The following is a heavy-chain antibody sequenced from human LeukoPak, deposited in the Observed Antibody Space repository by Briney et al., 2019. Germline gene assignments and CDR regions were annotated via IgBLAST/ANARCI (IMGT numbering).Heavy chain of an antibody. Sequence: GGSLRLSCAASGFTVSSNYMSWVRQAPGKGLEWVSVIYSGGTTYYADSVKGRFTISRDNSKNTLYLQMNSLSAEDTAVYYCAREPPHGDYFDYWGQGTLVTVSS. J-gene: IGHJ4*02. V-gene: IGHV3-53*01. CDR1: GFTVSSNY. CDR3: AREPPHGDYFDY. D-gene: IGHD4-17*01. CDR2: IYSGGTT.